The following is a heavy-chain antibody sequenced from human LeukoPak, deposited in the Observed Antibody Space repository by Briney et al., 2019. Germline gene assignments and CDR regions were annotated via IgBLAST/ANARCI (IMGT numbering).Heavy chain of an antibody. V-gene: IGHV4-38-2*02. CDR1: GFTFDDYG. CDR3: ARDRSGFDY. Sequence: GSLRLSCAASGFTFDDYGMSWVRQAPGKGLEWIGSIYHSGSTYYNPSLKSRVTISVDTSKNQFSLKLSSVTAADTAVYYCARDRSGFDYWGQGTLVTVSS. CDR2: IYHSGST. J-gene: IGHJ4*02.